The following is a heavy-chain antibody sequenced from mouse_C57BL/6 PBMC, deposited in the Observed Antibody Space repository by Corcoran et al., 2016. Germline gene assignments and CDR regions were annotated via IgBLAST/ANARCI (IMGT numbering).Heavy chain of an antibody. CDR1: GYAFSSYW. CDR2: IYPGDGDT. J-gene: IGHJ1*03. V-gene: IGHV1-80*01. Sequence: QVQLQQSGAELVKPGASVKISCKASGYAFSSYWMNWVKQRPGKGLEWIGQIYPGDGDTNYNGKFKGKATLTEDKSSSTAYMQLSSLTSEDSAVYFGARSPFDYDGYFDVWGTGTTVTVSS. CDR3: ARSPFDYDGYFDV. D-gene: IGHD2-4*01.